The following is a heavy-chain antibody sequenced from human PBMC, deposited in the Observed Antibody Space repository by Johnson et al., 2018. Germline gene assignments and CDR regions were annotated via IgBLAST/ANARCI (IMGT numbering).Heavy chain of an antibody. CDR2: ISGGGGST. V-gene: IGHV3-23*04. D-gene: IGHD6-19*01. CDR3: AKSIGVAGGSYYYYGMDV. CDR1: GFTFTSDA. J-gene: IGHJ6*02. Sequence: VQLVQSGGGLVQPGGSLRLSCTASGFTFTSDAMTWVRQAPGKGLEWVSVISGGGGSTYDADSVTSRFTISQDNSKTTLFLQMNSLRAEDTALYYCAKSIGVAGGSYYYYGMDVWGQGTTVTVSS.